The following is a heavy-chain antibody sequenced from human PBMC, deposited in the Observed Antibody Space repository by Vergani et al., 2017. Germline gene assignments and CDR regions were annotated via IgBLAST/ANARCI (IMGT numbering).Heavy chain of an antibody. J-gene: IGHJ4*02. CDR3: ASPSKYCSGGSCYNY. Sequence: QVQLQESGPGLVKPPGTLSLTCAGSGGSISSSNWWSWVRQPPGKGLEWIGEIYHSGSTNYNPSLKSRVTISVDKSKNQFSLKLSSVTAADTAVYYCASPSKYCSGGSCYNYWGQGTLVTVSS. CDR1: GGSISSSNW. CDR2: IYHSGST. V-gene: IGHV4-4*03. D-gene: IGHD2-15*01.